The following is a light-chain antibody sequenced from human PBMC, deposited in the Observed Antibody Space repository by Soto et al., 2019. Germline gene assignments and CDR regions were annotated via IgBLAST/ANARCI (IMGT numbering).Light chain of an antibody. J-gene: IGKJ1*01. V-gene: IGKV1-39*01. CDR3: YRSYSVWT. CDR2: AAS. Sequence: DIQMTQSPSSLSASVGDRVTITCRASQSISTYLNWYQQKPGTAPKLLIYAASSLKSGVPSRFSGSGSGTDFTLTISTLQPEDFATYYCYRSYSVWTFGQGTNVEIK. CDR1: QSISTY.